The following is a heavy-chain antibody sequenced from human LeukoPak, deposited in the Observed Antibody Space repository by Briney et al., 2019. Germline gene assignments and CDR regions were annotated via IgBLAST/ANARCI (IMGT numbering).Heavy chain of an antibody. D-gene: IGHD1-1*01. V-gene: IGHV6-1*01. Sequence: SQTLSLTCAISGDSVSSNSAAWNWTRQSPSRGLEWLGRTYYRYKWYKDYAVSVKSRITINPHTSKNQFSLQLNSVTPEDTAVYYCARDSSWNDVGYFDYWGQGTLVTVSS. J-gene: IGHJ4*02. CDR2: TYYRYKWYK. CDR1: GDSVSSNSAA. CDR3: ARDSSWNDVGYFDY.